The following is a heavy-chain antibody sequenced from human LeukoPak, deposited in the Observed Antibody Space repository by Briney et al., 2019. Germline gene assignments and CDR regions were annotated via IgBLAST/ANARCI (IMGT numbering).Heavy chain of an antibody. CDR3: ARDPNYSSGWYGAGHFDY. V-gene: IGHV3-21*01. CDR2: INGMRSYI. D-gene: IGHD6-19*01. CDR1: GFTFSSYS. J-gene: IGHJ4*02. Sequence: GGSLRLSCAASGFTFSSYSMNWVRQAPGKGLEWVSSINGMRSYIYYADSVKGRFTISRDNAKNSLYLQMNSLRAEDTAVYYCARDPNYSSGWYGAGHFDYWGQGTLVT.